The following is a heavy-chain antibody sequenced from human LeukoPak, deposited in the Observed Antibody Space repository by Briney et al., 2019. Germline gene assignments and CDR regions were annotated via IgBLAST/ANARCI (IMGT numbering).Heavy chain of an antibody. CDR2: IYYNGNT. D-gene: IGHD3-16*02. J-gene: IGHJ4*02. CDR3: ARAHYEDVWGSYRTDPNYFDY. V-gene: IGHV4-39*01. Sequence: SETLSLTCTVSGGSISSSGHYWGWIRQPPGKGLEWIGSIYYNGNTYYNPSLKSRGTIFVDTSKNQFSLKLTSVTAADTAVYYCARAHYEDVWGSYRTDPNYFDYWGQGTLVTVSS. CDR1: GGSISSSGHY.